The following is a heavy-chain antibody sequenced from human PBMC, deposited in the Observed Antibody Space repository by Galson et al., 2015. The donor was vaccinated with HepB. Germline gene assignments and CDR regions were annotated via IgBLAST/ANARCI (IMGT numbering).Heavy chain of an antibody. CDR3: ARLRGGDFDY. CDR1: GYNFVNYW. CDR2: IDPSDSYPNYDPSGSDV. J-gene: IGHJ4*02. Sequence: QSGAEVKKPGESLRISCKGSGYNFVNYWITWVRQVPGKGLEYMGRIDPSDSYPNYDPSGSDVNYSQSFQGHVTISTDKSISIAYLQWGSLKASDTAVYYCARLRGGDFDYWGQGTLVTVSS. D-gene: IGHD6-25*01. V-gene: IGHV5-10-1*01.